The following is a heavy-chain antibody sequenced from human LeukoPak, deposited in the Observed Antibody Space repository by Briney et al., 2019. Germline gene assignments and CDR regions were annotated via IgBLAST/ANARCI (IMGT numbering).Heavy chain of an antibody. D-gene: IGHD5-18*01. V-gene: IGHV3-30*18. J-gene: IGHJ4*02. Sequence: QPGGSLRLSCAASGFTFSSYGMHWVRQAPGKGLDWVAVISNDGSKKYYADSVKGRFTISRDNSKNTLSLQVSSLRTEDKAVYYCAKDRYSYAFEYSDSWGQGTLVTVSS. CDR3: AKDRYSYAFEYSDS. CDR2: ISNDGSKK. CDR1: GFTFSSYG.